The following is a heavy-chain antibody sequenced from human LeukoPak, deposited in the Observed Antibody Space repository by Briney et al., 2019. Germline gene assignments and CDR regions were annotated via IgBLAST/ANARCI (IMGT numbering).Heavy chain of an antibody. CDR3: ARGGDHFDY. Sequence: SETLSLTCTVSGGPINTGYYWNWIRQHPGKGLEWIGQISDSGNTNYNPSLKGRVTMSVDTSQNQFSLKLSSVTAAATAVYYWARGGDHFDYWGEGSLVTVSS. CDR2: ISDSGNT. D-gene: IGHD3-16*01. J-gene: IGHJ4*02. V-gene: IGHV4-31*03. CDR1: GGPINTGYY.